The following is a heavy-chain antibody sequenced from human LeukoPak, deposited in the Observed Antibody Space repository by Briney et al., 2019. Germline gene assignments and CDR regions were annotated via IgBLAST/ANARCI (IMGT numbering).Heavy chain of an antibody. D-gene: IGHD5-12*01. CDR3: AKDTVKVTTIRRVPHYMDV. CDR2: ISYDGSNR. J-gene: IGHJ6*03. CDR1: GFTFSSYA. V-gene: IGHV3-30-3*02. Sequence: PGGSLRLSCAASGFTFSSYAMHWVRQAPGKGLEWVALISYDGSNRYYADSVKGRFTISRDNSKNTLYLQMNSLRAEDTAVYYCAKDTVKVTTIRRVPHYMDVWGKGTTVTISS.